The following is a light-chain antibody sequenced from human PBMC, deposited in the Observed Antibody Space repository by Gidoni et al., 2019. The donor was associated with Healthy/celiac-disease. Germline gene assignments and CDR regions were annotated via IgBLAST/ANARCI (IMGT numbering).Light chain of an antibody. CDR1: QSVLYSSNNKNY. V-gene: IGKV4-1*01. CDR3: QQYYSTPCT. Sequence: DIVMTQSPDSLAVSLCVRATINCKSSQSVLYSSNNKNYLAWYQQKPGQPPKLLIYWASTRESGVPDRFSGSGSGTDFTLTISSLQAEDVAVYYCQQYYSTPCTFXPXTKVDIK. CDR2: WAS. J-gene: IGKJ3*01.